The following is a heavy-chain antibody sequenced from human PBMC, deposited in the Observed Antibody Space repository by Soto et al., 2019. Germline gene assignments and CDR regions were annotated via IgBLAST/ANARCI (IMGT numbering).Heavy chain of an antibody. J-gene: IGHJ6*03. CDR2: ISSISGSTI. CDR3: ANLYMDV. Sequence: GGSLRLSCAASGFTLSDYDINWIRQAPGKGLEWVSYISSISGSTIYYADSPKGRFTISRDNAKNSLYLQMNSLRAEDTAVYYCANLYMDVWGKGTTVTVSS. V-gene: IGHV3-11*01. CDR1: GFTLSDYD.